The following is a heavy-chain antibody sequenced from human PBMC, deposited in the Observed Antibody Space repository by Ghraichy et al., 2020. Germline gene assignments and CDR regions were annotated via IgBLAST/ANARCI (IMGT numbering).Heavy chain of an antibody. CDR3: ARGWLRTYFES. J-gene: IGHJ4*02. D-gene: IGHD5-12*01. V-gene: IGHV6-1*01. Sequence: SQTLSLTCAISGGSVSSSGPAWNWIRQSPSRGLEWLGRTYYYRSKWYNDYAESVKSRITINPDTSKNQFSLHLNSVTPEDTAVYYCARGWLRTYFESWGQGTLVTVSS. CDR2: TYYYRSKWYN. CDR1: GGSVSSSGPA.